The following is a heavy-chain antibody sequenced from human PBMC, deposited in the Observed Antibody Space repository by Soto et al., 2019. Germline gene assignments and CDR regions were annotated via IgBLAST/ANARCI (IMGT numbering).Heavy chain of an antibody. V-gene: IGHV1-8*01. CDR2: MQPTSGRT. CDR3: ARGVTAGVDY. CDR1: GYSFTSLD. Sequence: QVQLVQSGAEVREPGASVKVSCKTSGYSFTSLDINWVRQTTGQGLEWMGWMQPTSGRTGYAQKFQARVTMTRDSCIDRAYMELSSLKSDDTGFYYCARGVTAGVDYWGQGTLVTVSS. J-gene: IGHJ4*02. D-gene: IGHD2-21*02.